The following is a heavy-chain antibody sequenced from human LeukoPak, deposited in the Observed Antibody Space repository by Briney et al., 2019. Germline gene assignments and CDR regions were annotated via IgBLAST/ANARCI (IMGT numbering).Heavy chain of an antibody. D-gene: IGHD6-13*01. CDR1: GFSFSSYW. Sequence: GGSLRLSCAASGFSFSSYWMSWVRQAPGKGLEWGANIKHDGSEKYYVDSVKGRFTISRDNTKKSLYLQMNSLGAEDTAVYYCARAAWDSSSWYVGYFDYWGQGTLVTVSS. J-gene: IGHJ4*02. CDR2: IKHDGSEK. V-gene: IGHV3-7*03. CDR3: ARAAWDSSSWYVGYFDY.